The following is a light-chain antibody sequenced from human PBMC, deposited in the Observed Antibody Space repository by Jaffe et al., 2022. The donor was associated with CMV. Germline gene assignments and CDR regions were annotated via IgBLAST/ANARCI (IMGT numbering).Light chain of an antibody. V-gene: IGKV3-20*01. Sequence: EIVLTQSPGTLSLSPGERATLSCKASQSVSSSSLAWYQQKLGQAPRLLIFDTSSRATGIPERFRGSGSGTDFTLTISRLEPEDFAVYYCQQYVSSPPGYTFGQGTKLEIK. J-gene: IGKJ2*01. CDR3: QQYVSSPPGYT. CDR2: DTS. CDR1: QSVSSSS.